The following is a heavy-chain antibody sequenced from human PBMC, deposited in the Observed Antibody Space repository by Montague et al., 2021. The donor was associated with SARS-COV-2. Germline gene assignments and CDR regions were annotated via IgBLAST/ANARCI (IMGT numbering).Heavy chain of an antibody. J-gene: IGHJ3*02. CDR3: ARGDDDISTGYVFEI. CDR2: IFFSGVT. CDR1: GDSITSGRYY. D-gene: IGHD3-9*01. Sequence: TLSLTCTVSGDSITSGRYYWTWLRHHPGKGLEWIGYIFFSGVTSYNPSLKSRVTISLGSSKNQFFLSLSSVTAADAAVYYCARGDDDISTGYVFEIWGQGTMVTVSS. V-gene: IGHV4-31*03.